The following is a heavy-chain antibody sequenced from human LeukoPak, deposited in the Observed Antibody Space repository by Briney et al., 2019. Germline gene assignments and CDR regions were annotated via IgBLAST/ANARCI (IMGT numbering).Heavy chain of an antibody. CDR3: ARTVEVPN. CDR1: GFTFSSYW. D-gene: IGHD4-17*01. V-gene: IGHV3-7*01. Sequence: GGSLRLSCAASGFTFSSYWMSWVRQAPGKGLEWVANIKRDGSEKYYVDSVKGRFTISRDNAKNSLYLQMNSPRIEDTAVYFCARTVEVPNWGQGTLVTVSS. J-gene: IGHJ4*02. CDR2: IKRDGSEK.